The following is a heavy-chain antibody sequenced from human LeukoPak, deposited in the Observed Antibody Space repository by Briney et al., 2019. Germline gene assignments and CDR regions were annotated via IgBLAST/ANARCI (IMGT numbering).Heavy chain of an antibody. CDR1: GGSISSGGYY. Sequence: SETLSLTCTVSGGSISSGGYYWSWIRQHPGKGLEWIGYIYYSESTYYNPSLKSRVTISVDTSKNQFSLKLSSVTAADTAVYYCARGAYDSSGYYGAFDIWGQGTMVTVSS. CDR3: ARGAYDSSGYYGAFDI. J-gene: IGHJ3*02. D-gene: IGHD3-22*01. CDR2: IYYSEST. V-gene: IGHV4-31*03.